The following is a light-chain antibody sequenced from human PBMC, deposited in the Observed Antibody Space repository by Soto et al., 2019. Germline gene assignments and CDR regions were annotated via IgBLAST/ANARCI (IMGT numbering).Light chain of an antibody. J-gene: IGKJ1*01. Sequence: EIEMTQSPATLSLAPGERVTLSCRASESVSTNLAWYQQKAGQAPRLLIYGASSRATGIPARFSGSGSGTEFTLTISSLQSEDFAVYYCQQYETSPRTFGQGTKVDIK. CDR2: GAS. CDR1: ESVSTN. V-gene: IGKV3D-15*01. CDR3: QQYETSPRT.